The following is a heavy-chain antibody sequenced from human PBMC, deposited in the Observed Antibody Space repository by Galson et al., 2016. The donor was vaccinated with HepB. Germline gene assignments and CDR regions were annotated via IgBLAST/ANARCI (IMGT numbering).Heavy chain of an antibody. CDR2: IKQDGSEK. CDR3: ARDRGGTYSNCFDY. D-gene: IGHD1-26*01. J-gene: IGHJ4*02. V-gene: IGHV3-7*03. CDR1: GFIVSNDY. Sequence: SLRLSCAASGFIVSNDYMNWVRQAPGKGLEWVANIKQDGSEKYYVDSVKGRFTISRDNAKNSLYLQINSLSAEVTAVYYCARDRGGTYSNCFDYWGQGTMVTVSS.